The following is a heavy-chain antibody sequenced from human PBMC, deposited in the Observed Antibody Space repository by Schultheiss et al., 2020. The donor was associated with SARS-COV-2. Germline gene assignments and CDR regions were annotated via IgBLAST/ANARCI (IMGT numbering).Heavy chain of an antibody. V-gene: IGHV3-13*05. CDR3: ARDRNYYDSSGYYYVA. CDR2: IVTAGDP. D-gene: IGHD3-22*01. J-gene: IGHJ5*02. Sequence: GGSLRLSCAASGFTFSSYDMHWVRQATGKGLEWVSAIVTAGDPYYPGSVKGRFTISRENAKNSLYLQMNSLRAEDTAVYYCARDRNYYDSSGYYYVAWGQGTLVTVSS. CDR1: GFTFSSYD.